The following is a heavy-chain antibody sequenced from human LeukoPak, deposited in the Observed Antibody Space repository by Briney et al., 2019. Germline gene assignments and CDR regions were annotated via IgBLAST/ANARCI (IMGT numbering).Heavy chain of an antibody. CDR2: ISYDGSNK. CDR1: GFTFSSYA. D-gene: IGHD2-21*01. V-gene: IGHV3-30*04. Sequence: GGSLRLSCAASGFTFSSYAMHWVRQAPGKGLEWVAVISYDGSNKYYADSVKGRFTISRDNSKNTLYLQMNSQRAEDTAVYYCARGHIGYHYYGMDVWGQGTTVTVSS. J-gene: IGHJ6*02. CDR3: ARGHIGYHYYGMDV.